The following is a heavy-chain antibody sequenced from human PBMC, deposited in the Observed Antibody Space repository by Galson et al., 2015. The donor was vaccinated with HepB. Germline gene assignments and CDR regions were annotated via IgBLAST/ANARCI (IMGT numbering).Heavy chain of an antibody. J-gene: IGHJ3*02. CDR3: AREGQEKLGAFDI. CDR1: GFTFSSYS. V-gene: IGHV3-21*01. Sequence: SLRLSCAASGFTFSSYSMNWVRQAPGKGLEWVSSISSSSSYIYYADSVKGRFTISRDNAKNSLYLQMNSLRAEDTAVYYCAREGQEKLGAFDIWDQGTMVTVSS. CDR2: ISSSSSYI. D-gene: IGHD6-13*01.